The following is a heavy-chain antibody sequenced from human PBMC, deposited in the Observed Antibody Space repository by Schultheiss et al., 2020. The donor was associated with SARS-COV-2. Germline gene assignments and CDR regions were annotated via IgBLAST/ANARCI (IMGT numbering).Heavy chain of an antibody. CDR1: GGSIRNSGHN. D-gene: IGHD6-13*01. J-gene: IGHJ5*02. V-gene: IGHV4-39*07. CDR3: ARAIAAAGIWFDP. Sequence: SQTLSLTCSVSGGSIRNSGHNWGWIRQPPGKGLEWIGEINHSGGTNYNPSLESRVTISVDTSKNQFSLKLSSVTAADTAVYYCARAIAAAGIWFDPWGQGTLVTVSS. CDR2: INHSGGT.